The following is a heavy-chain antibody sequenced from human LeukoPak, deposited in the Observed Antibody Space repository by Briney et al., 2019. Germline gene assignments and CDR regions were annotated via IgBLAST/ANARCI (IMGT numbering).Heavy chain of an antibody. CDR2: ISSSSSTI. J-gene: IGHJ6*02. V-gene: IGHV3-48*04. Sequence: GGSLRLSCAASGFTFSSYSMNWVRQAPGKGLEWVSYISSSSSTIYYADSVKGRFTISRDNAKNSLYLQMNSLRAEDTAVYYCARDITMVRGGYCGMDVWGQGTTVTVSS. CDR1: GFTFSSYS. D-gene: IGHD3-10*01. CDR3: ARDITMVRGGYCGMDV.